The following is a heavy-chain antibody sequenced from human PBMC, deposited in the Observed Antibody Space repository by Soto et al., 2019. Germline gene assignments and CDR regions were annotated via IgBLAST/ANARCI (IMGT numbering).Heavy chain of an antibody. CDR1: GCTFNTYA. V-gene: IGHV1-69*19. CDR2: ISPMFGAA. CDR3: AREVQVHSPAFVY. Sequence: QVQLVQSGAEMKKPGSSVKVSCQSSGCTFNTYAMNWVRQAPGQGPEWMGDISPMFGAANYAPKFQGRDTITADESTGTSYMQLSSFTSEDTAIYFCAREVQVHSPAFVYWGQGTLVTVSS. D-gene: IGHD2-15*01. J-gene: IGHJ4*02.